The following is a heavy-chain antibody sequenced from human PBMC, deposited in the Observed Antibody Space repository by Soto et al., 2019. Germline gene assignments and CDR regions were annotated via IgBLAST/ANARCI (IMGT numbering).Heavy chain of an antibody. CDR1: GGSISSSNW. Sequence: SETRSLTCAGSGGSISSSNWWSWVRQPPGKGLEWIGEIYHSGSTNYNPSLKSRVTISVDKSKNQFSLKLSSVTAADTAVYYCARDHGGYCSGGSCRKNFDYWGQGTLVTVSS. CDR2: IYHSGST. V-gene: IGHV4-4*02. CDR3: ARDHGGYCSGGSCRKNFDY. J-gene: IGHJ4*02. D-gene: IGHD2-15*01.